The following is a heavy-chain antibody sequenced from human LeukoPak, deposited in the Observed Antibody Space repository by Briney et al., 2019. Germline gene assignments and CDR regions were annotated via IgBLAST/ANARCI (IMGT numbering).Heavy chain of an antibody. D-gene: IGHD6-19*01. CDR3: ARRSGIAVAGAFDY. J-gene: IGHJ4*02. Sequence: GGSLRLSCAASGFTFSNYAMRWVRQAPGKGLEWVSGISGSGDSTYYADSVKGRFTISRDNSKNTLYLQMNSLRAEDTAVYYCARRSGIAVAGAFDYWGQGTLVTVSA. CDR2: ISGSGDST. V-gene: IGHV3-23*01. CDR1: GFTFSNYA.